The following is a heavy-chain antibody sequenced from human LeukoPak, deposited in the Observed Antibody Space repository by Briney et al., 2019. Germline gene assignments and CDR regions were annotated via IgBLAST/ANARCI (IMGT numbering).Heavy chain of an antibody. V-gene: IGHV3-48*04. J-gene: IGHJ4*02. CDR2: VGISSGNT. Sequence: GGSLRLSCAASGFTFIDYSMNWVRQAPGKGLEWISYVGISSGNTKYADSVKGRFTISGDSAKNSVSLQMNSLRVEDTAVYYCARDHRYAFDNWGQETLVTVSS. CDR1: GFTFIDYS. D-gene: IGHD5-12*01. CDR3: ARDHRYAFDN.